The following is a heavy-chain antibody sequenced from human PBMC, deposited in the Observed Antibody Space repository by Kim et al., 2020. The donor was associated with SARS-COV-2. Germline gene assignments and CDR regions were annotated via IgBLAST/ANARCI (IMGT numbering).Heavy chain of an antibody. CDR1: GFTFSSYG. D-gene: IGHD1-26*01. CDR2: ISYDGSNK. V-gene: IGHV3-30*18. CDR3: AKDPRHYATTYYFDY. Sequence: GGSLRLSCAASGFTFSSYGMHWVRQAPGKGLEWVAVISYDGSNKYYADSVKGRFTISRDNSKNTLYLQMNSLRAEDTAVYYCAKDPRHYATTYYFDYWG. J-gene: IGHJ4*01.